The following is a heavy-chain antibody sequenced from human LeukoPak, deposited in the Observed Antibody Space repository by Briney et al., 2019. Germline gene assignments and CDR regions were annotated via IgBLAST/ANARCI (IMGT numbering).Heavy chain of an antibody. CDR3: ARVYQSTSGRGTDY. CDR1: GFTFSNYW. D-gene: IGHD2-2*01. V-gene: IGHV3-7*01. J-gene: IGHJ4*02. Sequence: GGSLRLSCAASGFTFSNYWVTWVRQAPGKGLEWVANIKQDGTEKYYVDSVKGRFTISRDNAKNSLYLQMNSLRAEDTAVYYCARVYQSTSGRGTDYWGQGTLVTVSS. CDR2: IKQDGTEK.